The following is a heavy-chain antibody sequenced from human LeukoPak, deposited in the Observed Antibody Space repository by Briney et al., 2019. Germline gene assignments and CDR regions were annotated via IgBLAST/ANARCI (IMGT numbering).Heavy chain of an antibody. Sequence: SPSETLSLTCSVSGGSVSSYYWSWIRQSPGKGLEWIGYIHNSGRTNYNPSLKSRVTGFVDTSKNQVSLRLSPVTAADTAVYYCAGHGTISSESYFDYWGQGALVTVSS. D-gene: IGHD1-14*01. CDR1: GGSVSSYY. CDR2: IHNSGRT. CDR3: AGHGTISSESYFDY. J-gene: IGHJ4*02. V-gene: IGHV4-59*08.